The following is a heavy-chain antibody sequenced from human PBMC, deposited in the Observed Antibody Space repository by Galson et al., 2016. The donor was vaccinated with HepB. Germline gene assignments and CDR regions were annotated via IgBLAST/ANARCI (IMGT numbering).Heavy chain of an antibody. CDR3: VGGLRDRGYHYYRDG. J-gene: IGHJ6*03. CDR2: TYYMSQWYN. CDR1: GDSVSGNTSV. Sequence: ISGDSVSGNTSVWNWIRQSPSRGLEWLGRTYYMSQWYNDYAVFVKSRITINSDTSKNQFSLQLNSVTPEDTAVYYCVGGLRDRGYHYYRDGWGKGTTVTVSS. D-gene: IGHD3-16*01. V-gene: IGHV6-1*01.